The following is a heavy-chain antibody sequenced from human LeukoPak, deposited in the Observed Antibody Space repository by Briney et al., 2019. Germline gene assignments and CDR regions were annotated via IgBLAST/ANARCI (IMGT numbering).Heavy chain of an antibody. CDR2: IYYSGST. CDR1: GGSISSSSYY. Sequence: SETLSLTCTVSGGSISSSSYYWGWIRQPPGKGLEWIGSIYYSGSTYYNPSLKSRVTISVDTSKNQFSLKLSSVTAADTAVYYCARRAPYCSGGSCYPYYFDYWGQGTLVTVSS. V-gene: IGHV4-39*01. J-gene: IGHJ4*02. D-gene: IGHD2-15*01. CDR3: ARRAPYCSGGSCYPYYFDY.